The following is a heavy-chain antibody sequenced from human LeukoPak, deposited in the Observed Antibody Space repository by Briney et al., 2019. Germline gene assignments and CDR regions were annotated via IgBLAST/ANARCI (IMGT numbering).Heavy chain of an antibody. CDR3: AKDDSSSWYPLQDY. Sequence: GRSLRLSCAASGFTFSSYGMHWVRQAPGKGLEWVAVISYDGSNKYYADSVKGRFTISRDNSKNTLYLQMNSLRAEDTAVYYCAKDDSSSWYPLQDYGGQGTLVTVSA. V-gene: IGHV3-30*18. CDR1: GFTFSSYG. CDR2: ISYDGSNK. J-gene: IGHJ4*02. D-gene: IGHD6-13*01.